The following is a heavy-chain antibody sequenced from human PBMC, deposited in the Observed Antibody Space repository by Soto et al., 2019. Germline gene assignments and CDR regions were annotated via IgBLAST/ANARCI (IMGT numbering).Heavy chain of an antibody. D-gene: IGHD2-21*01. J-gene: IGHJ4*02. CDR1: GGSISSYY. CDR2: IYYSGST. Sequence: KTSETLSLTCTVSGGSISSYYWSWIRQPPGKGLEWIGYIYYSGSTNYNPSLKSRVTISVDTSKNQFSLKLSSVTAADTAVYYCARGMAYCGGECSDYWGQGTLVTVSS. CDR3: ARGMAYCGGECSDY. V-gene: IGHV4-59*01.